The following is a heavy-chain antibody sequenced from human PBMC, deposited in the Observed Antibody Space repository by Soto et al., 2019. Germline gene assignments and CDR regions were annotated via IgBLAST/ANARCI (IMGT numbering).Heavy chain of an antibody. J-gene: IGHJ3*02. V-gene: IGHV3-66*01. Sequence: EVQLVESGGGLVQPGGSLRLSCAASGFTVSSNYMSWVRQAPGKGLECVSIIYSDGTTHNADSVKGRFTISRDTSKNTLYLQMHSLRAEDTAVYYCARVFLLVTPNDAFEIWGQGTVVSVSS. D-gene: IGHD5-18*01. CDR2: IYSDGTT. CDR3: ARVFLLVTPNDAFEI. CDR1: GFTVSSNY.